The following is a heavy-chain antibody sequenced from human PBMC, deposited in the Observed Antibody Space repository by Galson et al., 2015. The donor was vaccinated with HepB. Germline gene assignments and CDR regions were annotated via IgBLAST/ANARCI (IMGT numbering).Heavy chain of an antibody. V-gene: IGHV3-7*01. CDR1: GFTFSSYW. D-gene: IGHD1-1*01. Sequence: SLRLSCAASGFTFSSYWMTWVRQAPGKGLEWVANIKQDGSEKYYVDSVKGRFTISRDNAKNSLYLQMNSLRADDTAVYYCARALDYLDWYFDLWGRGTLVTVSS. J-gene: IGHJ2*01. CDR3: ARALDYLDWYFDL. CDR2: IKQDGSEK.